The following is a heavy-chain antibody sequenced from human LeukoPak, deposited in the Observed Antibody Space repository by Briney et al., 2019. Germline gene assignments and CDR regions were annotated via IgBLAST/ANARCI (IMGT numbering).Heavy chain of an antibody. Sequence: GGSLRLSCAASGFTFDTYWMSWVRQAPGKGLEWVANIKQDGSEKDYVDSVKGRFTISRDNAKNSLYLQMNSLRAEDTGVYSCARGDTQSKYRHFDSWGQGSLVIVSS. D-gene: IGHD3-16*02. J-gene: IGHJ4*02. CDR2: IKQDGSEK. CDR1: GFTFDTYW. CDR3: ARGDTQSKYRHFDS. V-gene: IGHV3-7*04.